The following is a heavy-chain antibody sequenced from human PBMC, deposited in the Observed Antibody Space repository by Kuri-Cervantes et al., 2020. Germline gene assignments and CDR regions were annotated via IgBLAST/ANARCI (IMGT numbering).Heavy chain of an antibody. D-gene: IGHD1-26*01. CDR2: ISYDGSSK. V-gene: IGHV3-30-3*01. J-gene: IGHJ4*02. Sequence: GESLKISCAASGFTFGTYSMHWVRQAPGRGLEWVAVISYDGSSKYYPDSVRGRFTISRDNAKNSLYLQMNSLRAEDTAVYYCAKDSLYSGSYSQFDYWGQGTLVTVSS. CDR1: GFTFGTYS. CDR3: AKDSLYSGSYSQFDY.